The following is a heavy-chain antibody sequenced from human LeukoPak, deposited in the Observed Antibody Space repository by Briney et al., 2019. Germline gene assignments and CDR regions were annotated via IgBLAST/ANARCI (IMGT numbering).Heavy chain of an antibody. J-gene: IGHJ4*02. D-gene: IGHD4-23*01. Sequence: GESLKISCKGSGYSFTTYWIGWVRQMPGKGLEWMGIIYPDDSDTKYSPSFQGQVILSADKSTSTAYLQWSSLKASDIAMYYCARSLTGGNSFHYFDYWGQGTLVTVSS. V-gene: IGHV5-51*01. CDR3: ARSLTGGNSFHYFDY. CDR1: GYSFTTYW. CDR2: IYPDDSDT.